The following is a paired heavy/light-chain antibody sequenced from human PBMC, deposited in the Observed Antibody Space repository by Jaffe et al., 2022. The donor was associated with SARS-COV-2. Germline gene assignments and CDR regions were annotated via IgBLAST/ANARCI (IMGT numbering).Light chain of an antibody. CDR3: QQYYITPFT. V-gene: IGKV4-1*01. CDR2: WAS. CDR1: QSVLFSSNNKNY. Sequence: DIVMTQSPDSLAVSLGERATINCQSSQSVLFSSNNKNYLAWYQQKPGQPPKLLIYWASTRESGVPDRFSGSGSGTDFTLTISSLQAEDLAVYYCQQYYITPFTFGPGTKVDVK. J-gene: IGKJ3*01.
Heavy chain of an antibody. CDR3: ALSTSSWGTFDY. CDR1: GFTLSSYW. Sequence: EVQLVESGGGLVQPGGSLRLSCAVSGFTLSSYWMSWVRQAPGKGLEWVANIKLDGSEKYYVDSVKGRFTISRDNAKNSLSLQMDSLRAEDTAVYYCALSTSSWGTFDYWGQGILVTVSS. D-gene: IGHD6-6*01. V-gene: IGHV3-7*01. CDR2: IKLDGSEK. J-gene: IGHJ4*02.